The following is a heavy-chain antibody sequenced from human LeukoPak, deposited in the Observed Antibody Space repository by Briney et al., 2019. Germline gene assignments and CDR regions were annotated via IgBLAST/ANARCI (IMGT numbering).Heavy chain of an antibody. Sequence: SETLSPTYTVSGGSISSSSYYWGWIRQPPGKGLEWIGSIYYSGSTYYNPSLKSRVTISVDTSKNQFSLKLSSVTAADTAVYYCAREYGGYGRYFDYWGQGTLVSVSS. V-gene: IGHV4-39*02. CDR1: GGSISSSSYY. D-gene: IGHD5-12*01. CDR3: AREYGGYGRYFDY. J-gene: IGHJ4*02. CDR2: IYYSGST.